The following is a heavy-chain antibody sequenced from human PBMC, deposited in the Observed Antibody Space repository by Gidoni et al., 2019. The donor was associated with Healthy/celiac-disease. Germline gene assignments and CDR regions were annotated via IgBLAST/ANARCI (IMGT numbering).Heavy chain of an antibody. Sequence: QLQLQESGPGMVKPSETLSLTCTVSGGSIRNSSYYWGWIRQPPGKGLEWIGSIYYSGSTYYNPSLKSRVTISVDTSKNQFSLKLSSVTAADTAVYYCARVPDSSGYFHFDYWGQGTLVTVSS. CDR2: IYYSGST. CDR1: GGSIRNSSYY. V-gene: IGHV4-39*07. J-gene: IGHJ4*02. CDR3: ARVPDSSGYFHFDY. D-gene: IGHD3-22*01.